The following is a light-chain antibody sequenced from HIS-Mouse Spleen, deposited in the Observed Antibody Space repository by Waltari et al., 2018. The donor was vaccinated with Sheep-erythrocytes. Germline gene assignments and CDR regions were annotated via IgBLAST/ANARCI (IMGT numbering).Light chain of an antibody. Sequence: QSALTQPRSVSGSPGQSVTISCTGTSSDVGGYNYVSWYQPHPGKAPKLMIYDVSKRAAGGPDRFSGSKSGNTASLTISGLQAEDEADYYCCSYAGSYNHVFATGTKVTVL. CDR1: SSDVGGYNY. CDR3: CSYAGSYNHV. V-gene: IGLV2-11*01. CDR2: DVS. J-gene: IGLJ1*01.